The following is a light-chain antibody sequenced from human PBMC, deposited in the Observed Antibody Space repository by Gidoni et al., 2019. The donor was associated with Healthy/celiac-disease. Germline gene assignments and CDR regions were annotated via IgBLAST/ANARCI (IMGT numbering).Light chain of an antibody. V-gene: IGKV1-39*01. CDR2: AAS. Sequence: IHQTNSPSSLSASVGDRVTITCRASQSISSYLDWYQQKPGKAPKLLIYAASSLQSGVPSRFSGSGSGTDFTLTISSLQPEDFATYYCQQSYSTPITFGQGTRLEIK. J-gene: IGKJ5*01. CDR1: QSISSY. CDR3: QQSYSTPIT.